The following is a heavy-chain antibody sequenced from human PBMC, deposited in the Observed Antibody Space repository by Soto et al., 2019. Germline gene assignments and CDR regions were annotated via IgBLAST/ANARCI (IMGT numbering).Heavy chain of an antibody. D-gene: IGHD2-8*01. J-gene: IGHJ4*02. CDR3: ARHEGNGNVWPLDY. CDR2: IHYSGST. V-gene: IGHV4-39*01. CDR1: GGSISSSIYY. Sequence: SETLSLTCTVSGGSISSSIYYWAWIRQSPGKGLEWIGNIHYSGSTYYMPSLRSRVTLSVDTSKNQFSLRLTSVTAEDTAVYYCARHEGNGNVWPLDYWGQGILVTVS.